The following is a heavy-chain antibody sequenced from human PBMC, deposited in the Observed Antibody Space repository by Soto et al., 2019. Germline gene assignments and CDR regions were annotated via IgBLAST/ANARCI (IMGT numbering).Heavy chain of an antibody. CDR3: ARQSALTMVRGVVGAFDI. V-gene: IGHV5-51*01. CDR1: GYSFTSYW. J-gene: IGHJ3*02. Sequence: PGESLKISCKGSGYSFTSYWIGWVRQMPVKGLEWMGIIYPGDSDTRYSPSFQGQVTISADKSISTAYLQWSSLKASDTAMYYCARQSALTMVRGVVGAFDIWGQGTMVTVSS. CDR2: IYPGDSDT. D-gene: IGHD3-10*01.